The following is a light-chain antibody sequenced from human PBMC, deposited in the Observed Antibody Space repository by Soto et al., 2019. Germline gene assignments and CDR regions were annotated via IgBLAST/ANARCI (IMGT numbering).Light chain of an antibody. J-gene: IGKJ2*02. V-gene: IGKV3-15*01. CDR2: GAS. Sequence: EIVMTQSPATLSVSPGERATLSCRASQSVSSNLAWYQQKPGQAPRLLIYGASTRATGIPARFSGSGSGTEFTLTISSLQSEDFAVYYCHQYNNWPPPCTFGQGTKLEIK. CDR3: HQYNNWPPPCT. CDR1: QSVSSN.